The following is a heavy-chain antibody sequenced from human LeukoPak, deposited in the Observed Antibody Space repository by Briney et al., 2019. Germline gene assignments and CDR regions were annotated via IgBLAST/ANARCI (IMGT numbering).Heavy chain of an antibody. V-gene: IGHV1-69*01. J-gene: IGHJ5*02. CDR1: GGTFSSYA. CDR3: ARDRRAGYFDWLLWTNWFDP. Sequence: EASVKVSCKASGGTFSSYAISWVRQAPGQGLEWMGGIIPIFGTANYAQKFQGRVTITADESTSTAYMELRSLRSDDTAVYYCARDRRAGYFDWLLWTNWFDPWGQGTLVTVSS. D-gene: IGHD3-9*01. CDR2: IIPIFGTA.